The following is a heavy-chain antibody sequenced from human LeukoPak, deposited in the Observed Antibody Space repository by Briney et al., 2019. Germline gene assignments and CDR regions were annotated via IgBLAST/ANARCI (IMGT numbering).Heavy chain of an antibody. V-gene: IGHV3-30*04. Sequence: PGRSLRLSCAASGFTFNNYAMHWVRQAPGKGLEWVAVISFDGSNKYYADSVKGRFTISRDNSKNTLYLRMNSLRAEDSAVYYCAIGDGLGELSSSFDYWGQGTLVTVSS. J-gene: IGHJ4*02. CDR1: GFTFNNYA. CDR2: ISFDGSNK. CDR3: AIGDGLGELSSSFDY. D-gene: IGHD3-16*02.